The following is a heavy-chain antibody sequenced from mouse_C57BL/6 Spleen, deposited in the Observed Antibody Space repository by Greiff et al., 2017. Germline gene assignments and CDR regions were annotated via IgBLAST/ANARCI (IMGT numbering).Heavy chain of an antibody. Sequence: VQLQQSVAELVRPGASVKLSCTASGFNIKNTYMNWVKQRPEQGLEWIGRIDPANGNTKYAPKFQGKATITADTASNTAYLQLSILTSEDTAISSGARRQLRSYAMDYWGQGTSVTVSS. J-gene: IGHJ4*01. CDR2: IDPANGNT. CDR3: ARRQLRSYAMDY. V-gene: IGHV14-3*01. D-gene: IGHD3-2*02. CDR1: GFNIKNTY.